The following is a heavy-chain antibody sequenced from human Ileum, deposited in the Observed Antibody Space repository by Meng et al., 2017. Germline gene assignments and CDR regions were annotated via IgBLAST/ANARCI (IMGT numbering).Heavy chain of an antibody. CDR2: IYHSGLV. CDR3: AANSGKKMHS. D-gene: IGHD4-23*01. J-gene: IGHJ4*02. V-gene: IGHV4-4*02. CDR1: GDSISTTNW. Sequence: QVQLQESGPGLVKPSGTLCLTCAVHGDSISTTNWWNWVRQPPGEGLEWIGEIYHSGLVNYNLSLKSRVTLSIDKSKNQFSLKLISVTAADTGVYYCAANSGKKMHSWGQGTLVTVSS.